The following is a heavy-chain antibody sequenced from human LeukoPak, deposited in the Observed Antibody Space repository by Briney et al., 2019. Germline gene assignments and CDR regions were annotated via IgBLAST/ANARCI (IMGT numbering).Heavy chain of an antibody. CDR3: ARHMTTVVTSLDN. D-gene: IGHD4-23*01. V-gene: IGHV1-18*01. CDR2: ISVYNGKT. Sequence: ASVKVSCKASGYDFSSYGISWVRQAPGQGLQWMGWISVYNGKTKYGPLQGRVTMTTDTSTDTAYMELRGLGSDDTAMYYCARHMTTVVTSLDNWGQGTLVIVSS. CDR1: GYDFSSYG. J-gene: IGHJ4*02.